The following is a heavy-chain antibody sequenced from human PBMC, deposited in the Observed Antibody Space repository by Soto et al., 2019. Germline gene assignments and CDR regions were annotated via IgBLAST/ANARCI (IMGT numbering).Heavy chain of an antibody. CDR1: GEKIDSGRYY. Sequence: SSTQVLTGTVSGEKIDSGRYYWGWVRQTPGKGLEWIGSIYYSGRTYYSPSLKSRVTISVDTSKNQFSLKLSAVTAADTDVYYCAKSNYHNWFDSRGQGTLVTVSS. CDR2: IYYSGRT. D-gene: IGHD3-10*01. V-gene: IGHV4-39*01. CDR3: AKSNYHNWFDS. J-gene: IGHJ5*01.